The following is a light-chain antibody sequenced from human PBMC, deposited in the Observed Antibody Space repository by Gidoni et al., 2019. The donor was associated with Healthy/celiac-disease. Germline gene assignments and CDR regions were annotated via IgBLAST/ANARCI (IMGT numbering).Light chain of an antibody. CDR1: QSVSSY. Sequence: EIVLTPSPATLSLSPGERATLSCRASQSVSSYLAWYQQKPGQAPRLLIYDASNRATGIPARFSGSGSGTDFTLTISSLEPEDFAVYYCQQRSNWPPKYTFGQXTKLEIK. CDR2: DAS. J-gene: IGKJ2*01. V-gene: IGKV3-11*01. CDR3: QQRSNWPPKYT.